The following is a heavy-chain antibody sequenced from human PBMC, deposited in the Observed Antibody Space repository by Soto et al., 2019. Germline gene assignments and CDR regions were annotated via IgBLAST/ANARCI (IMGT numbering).Heavy chain of an antibody. CDR2: IYYSGST. CDR3: ARVGRGVGYYDSSGYHDY. Sequence: QVQLQESGPGLVKPSQTLSLTCTVSGGSISSGDYYWSWIRQPPGKGLEWIGYIYYSGSTYYNPSLNSRVTISVDTSKNHFAVKLSSVTAEAGAVYYWARVGRGVGYYDSSGYHDYWGQGTLVTVSS. CDR1: GGSISSGDYY. V-gene: IGHV4-30-4*01. D-gene: IGHD3-22*01. J-gene: IGHJ4*02.